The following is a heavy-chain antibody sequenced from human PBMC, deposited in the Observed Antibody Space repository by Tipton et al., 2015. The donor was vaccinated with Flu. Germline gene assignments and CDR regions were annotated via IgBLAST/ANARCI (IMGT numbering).Heavy chain of an antibody. CDR2: IYSGGST. J-gene: IGHJ4*02. CDR1: GFTVSSNY. Sequence: SLRLSCAASGFTVSSNYMSWVRQAPGKGLEWVSVIYSGGSTYYADSVKGRFTISRDNSKNTLYLQMNSLRAEDTAVYYCARARRDYDSSGYPPYYFDYWGQGTLVTVSS. CDR3: ARARRDYDSSGYPPYYFDY. V-gene: IGHV3-66*02. D-gene: IGHD3-22*01.